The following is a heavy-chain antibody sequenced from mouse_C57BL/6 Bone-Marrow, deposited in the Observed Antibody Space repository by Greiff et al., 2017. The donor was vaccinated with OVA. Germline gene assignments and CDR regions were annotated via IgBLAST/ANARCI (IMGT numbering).Heavy chain of an antibody. CDR1: GYTFTTPC. CDR2: IDPNSGGT. J-gene: IGHJ1*03. V-gene: IGHV1-72*01. CDR3: ARSDPLSYWYFDV. D-gene: IGHD1-1*01. Sequence: QGQLQQPGAELVKPGASVKLSCKASGYTFTTPCMHWVKQRPGRGLEWIGRIDPNSGGTKYNEKFKSKATLTVDKPSSTAYMQLSSLTSEDSAVYYCARSDPLSYWYFDVWGTGTTVTVSS.